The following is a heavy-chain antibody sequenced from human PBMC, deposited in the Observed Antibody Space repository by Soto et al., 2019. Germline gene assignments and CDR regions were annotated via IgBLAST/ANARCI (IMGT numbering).Heavy chain of an antibody. CDR2: INAANGDT. J-gene: IGHJ4*02. V-gene: IGHV1-3*01. CDR1: GYTFTSYG. Sequence: ASVKVSCKASGYTFTSYGIHWVRQAPGQRLEWMGWINAANGDTKYSQKLQGRVTMTTDTSTSTAYMELRSLRSDDTAVYYCARTVRDSYGSIYYDYWGQGTLVTVSS. CDR3: ARTVRDSYGSIYYDY. D-gene: IGHD5-18*01.